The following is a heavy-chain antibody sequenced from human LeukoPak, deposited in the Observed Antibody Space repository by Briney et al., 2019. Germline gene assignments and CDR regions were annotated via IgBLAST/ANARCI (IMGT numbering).Heavy chain of an antibody. D-gene: IGHD2-21*02. CDR3: AKGDSGHDPSIHPPGAFDY. CDR2: TNWDGNTT. CDR1: GFTFDDYA. J-gene: IGHJ4*02. Sequence: QAGGSLRLSCVASGFTFDDYAMHWVRQAPGKGLEWVCLTNWDGNTTFCADSVKGRFTISRDNIKSSLFLQMNSLRPEDSALYYCAKGDSGHDPSIHPPGAFDYWGQGTLVTVSS. V-gene: IGHV3-43D*03.